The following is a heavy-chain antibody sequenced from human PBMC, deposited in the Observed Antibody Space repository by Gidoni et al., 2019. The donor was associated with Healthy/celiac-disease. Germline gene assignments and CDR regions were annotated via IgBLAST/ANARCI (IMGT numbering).Heavy chain of an antibody. D-gene: IGHD6-13*01. CDR1: GFPFSNAW. J-gene: IGHJ4*02. CDR2: IKSKTDGGTT. Sequence: EVQLVESGGGLVKPGGSLRLSCAASGFPFSNAWMSWVRQAPGKGLEWVGRIKSKTDGGTTDYAAPVKGRFTISRDDSKNTLYLQMNSLKTEDTAVYYCTTDPKSYSSSWEPFDYWGQGTLVTVSS. CDR3: TTDPKSYSSSWEPFDY. V-gene: IGHV3-15*01.